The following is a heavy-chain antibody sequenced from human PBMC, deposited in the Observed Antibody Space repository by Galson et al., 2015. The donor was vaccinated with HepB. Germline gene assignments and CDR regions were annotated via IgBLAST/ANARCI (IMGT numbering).Heavy chain of an antibody. V-gene: IGHV3-30*04. CDR1: GFTFSSYA. CDR3: ARATGAGGVFDY. J-gene: IGHJ4*02. D-gene: IGHD3-16*01. Sequence: SLRLSCAASGFTFSSYAMHWVRQAPGKGLEWVAVISYDGSNKYYADSVKGRFTISRDNSKNTLYLQMNSLRAEDTAVYYCARATGAGGVFDYWGQGTLVTVSS. CDR2: ISYDGSNK.